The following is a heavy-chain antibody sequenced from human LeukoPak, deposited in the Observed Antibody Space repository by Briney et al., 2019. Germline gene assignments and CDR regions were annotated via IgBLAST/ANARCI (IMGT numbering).Heavy chain of an antibody. Sequence: SETLSLTCTVSSGSISTSNYYWGWVRQPPGKALEWIGNIFYSGSTYYSPSLKSRVTISLDTSRNQFSLKLNSVTAADTAVYYCARDLRVNWFDPWGQGTLVTVSS. D-gene: IGHD6-13*01. CDR1: SGSISTSNYY. CDR2: IFYSGST. V-gene: IGHV4-39*07. CDR3: ARDLRVNWFDP. J-gene: IGHJ5*02.